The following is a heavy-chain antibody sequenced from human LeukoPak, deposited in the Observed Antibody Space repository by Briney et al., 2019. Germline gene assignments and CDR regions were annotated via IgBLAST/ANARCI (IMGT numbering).Heavy chain of an antibody. V-gene: IGHV3-9*03. CDR3: AKSSSPMVVVVISDSYFDL. CDR1: GFSFDDYA. CDR2: INWNSGSI. J-gene: IGHJ2*01. Sequence: PGGSLRLSCVAFGFSFDDYAMHWGRQAPGKGLEGVSGINWNSGSIGYADSVKGRFTISRDNAKNSLYLQMNGLRLEDMALYYCAKSSSPMVVVVISDSYFDLWGRGTLVTVSS. D-gene: IGHD3-22*01.